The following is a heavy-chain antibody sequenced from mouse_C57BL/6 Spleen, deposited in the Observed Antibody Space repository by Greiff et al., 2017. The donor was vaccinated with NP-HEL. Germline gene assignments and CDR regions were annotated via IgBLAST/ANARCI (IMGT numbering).Heavy chain of an antibody. D-gene: IGHD2-3*01. Sequence: EVMLVESGPGMVKPSQSLSLTCTVTGYSITSGYDWHWIRHFPGNKLEWMGYISYSGSTNYNPSLKSRISITHDTSKNHFFLKLNSVTTEDTATYYCARGGYYVSSYFDVWGTGTTVTVSS. CDR2: ISYSGST. CDR3: ARGGYYVSSYFDV. V-gene: IGHV3-1*01. CDR1: GYSITSGYD. J-gene: IGHJ1*03.